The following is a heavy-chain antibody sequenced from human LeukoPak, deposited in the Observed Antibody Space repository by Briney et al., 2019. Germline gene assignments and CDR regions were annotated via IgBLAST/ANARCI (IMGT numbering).Heavy chain of an antibody. CDR2: IKQDGSEK. D-gene: IGHD4/OR15-4a*01. J-gene: IGHJ6*02. CDR3: ARSPPANEDQYYYYGMDV. V-gene: IGHV3-7*01. Sequence: GGSLRLSCAASGFTFSSYWMSWVRQAPGKGLEWVANIKQDGSEKYYVDSMKGRFTISRDNAKNSLYLQMNSLRAEDTAVYYCARSPPANEDQYYYYGMDVWGQGTTVTVSS. CDR1: GFTFSSYW.